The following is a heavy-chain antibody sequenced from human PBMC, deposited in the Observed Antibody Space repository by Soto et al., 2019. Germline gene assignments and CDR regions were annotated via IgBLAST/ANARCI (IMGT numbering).Heavy chain of an antibody. D-gene: IGHD5-18*01. J-gene: IGHJ4*02. Sequence: SETLSLTCTFSAGSISSDIYHWGWVRQPPGKGLEWIGSVDYTGNTYFTPSLKSRVTISVDTSKNQFSLKLSSVTAADTAVYYCARGYGRNFDYWGQGTLVTVSS. CDR3: ARGYGRNFDY. V-gene: IGHV4-39*01. CDR2: VDYTGNT. CDR1: AGSISSDIYH.